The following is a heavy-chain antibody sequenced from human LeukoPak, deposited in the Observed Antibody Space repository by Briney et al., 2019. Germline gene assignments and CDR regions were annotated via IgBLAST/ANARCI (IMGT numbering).Heavy chain of an antibody. D-gene: IGHD3-16*01. CDR2: ISYDGSNK. CDR1: GFTFSSYA. J-gene: IGHJ6*03. Sequence: GRSLRLSCAASGFTFSSYAMHWVRQAPGKGLEWVAVISYDGSNKYYADSVKGRFTISRDNSKNTLYLQMNSLRAEDTAVYYCAREYPAYPISYYMDVWGKGTTVTVSS. CDR3: AREYPAYPISYYMDV. V-gene: IGHV3-30*01.